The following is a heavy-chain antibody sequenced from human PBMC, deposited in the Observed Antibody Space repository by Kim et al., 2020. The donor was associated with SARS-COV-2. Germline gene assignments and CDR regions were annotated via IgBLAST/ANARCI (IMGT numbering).Heavy chain of an antibody. CDR3: ARAGITMIVVVPFDP. Sequence: QKLQGRVTMTTDTSTSTAYMELRSLRSDDTAVYYCARAGITMIVVVPFDPWGQGTLVTVSS. J-gene: IGHJ5*02. D-gene: IGHD3-22*01. V-gene: IGHV1-18*01.